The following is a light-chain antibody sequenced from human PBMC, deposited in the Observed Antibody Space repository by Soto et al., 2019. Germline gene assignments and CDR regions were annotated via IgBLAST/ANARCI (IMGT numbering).Light chain of an antibody. CDR3: CAYAGSYTLV. CDR2: DVS. CDR1: SSDVGGYNY. V-gene: IGLV2-11*01. J-gene: IGLJ2*01. Sequence: QSALTQPRSVSGSPGQSVTISCTGTSSDVGGYNYVSWYQQHPGKAPKLMICDVSNRPSGVPDRFSGSRSSNTASLTISWLQAEDEADYYCCAYAGSYTLVFGGGTQLTVL.